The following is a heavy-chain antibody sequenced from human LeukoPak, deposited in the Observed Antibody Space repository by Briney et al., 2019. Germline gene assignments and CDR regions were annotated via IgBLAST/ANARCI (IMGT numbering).Heavy chain of an antibody. J-gene: IGHJ4*02. D-gene: IGHD6-13*01. V-gene: IGHV1-18*04. CDR2: ISTYNVNT. CDR3: ARAGSGYTAAALDY. Sequence: ASVKVSCKASGYTFTIYGISWVRQAPGQGLEWMGWISTYNVNTNYTQKLQGRVTMTTDTSTSTAYMELRSLRSDDTAVYYCARAGSGYTAAALDYWGQGTLVTVSS. CDR1: GYTFTIYG.